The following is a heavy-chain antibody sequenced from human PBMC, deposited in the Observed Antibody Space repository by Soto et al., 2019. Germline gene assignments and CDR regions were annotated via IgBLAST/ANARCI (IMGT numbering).Heavy chain of an antibody. J-gene: IGHJ6*02. Sequence: QVQLQESGPGLVKPSETLSLTCTVSGGSVNSGSYYWSWIRQPPGKELEWIGYISYIGTTNYNPSLGSRVTISVETSKNQFSLKLSSVTAADTAVYFCARGEAATTRSYYGMDVWGQGTTVTVSS. V-gene: IGHV4-61*01. CDR1: GGSVNSGSYY. D-gene: IGHD1-1*01. CDR3: ARGEAATTRSYYGMDV. CDR2: ISYIGTT.